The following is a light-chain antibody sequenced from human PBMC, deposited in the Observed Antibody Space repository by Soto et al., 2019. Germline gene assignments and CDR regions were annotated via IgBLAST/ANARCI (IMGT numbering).Light chain of an antibody. CDR3: LLSNSGTRV. CDR1: TGTVTSSHF. V-gene: IGLV7-46*01. Sequence: QTVVTQEPSLTVSPGGTVTLTCGSSTGTVTSSHFPYWFQQKPGQAPRTLIYDTGNKHSWTPARFSGSLLGDKAALTLSGAQPEDDADYYCLLSNSGTRVFGGGTKLTVL. J-gene: IGLJ2*01. CDR2: DTG.